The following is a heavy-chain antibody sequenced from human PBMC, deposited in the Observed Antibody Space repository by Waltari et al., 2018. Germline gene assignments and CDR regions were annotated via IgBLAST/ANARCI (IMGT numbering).Heavy chain of an antibody. V-gene: IGHV3-23*01. D-gene: IGHD4-17*01. CDR1: GFTLRSYA. Sequence: VQLLESGGGLVQSGGSLRLTCAASGFTLRSYAMNWVSQAPGKGVEWVSVISGSGGSTDYADSVKGRFTISRDNSKNTLYLQMNNLRVEDTAVYYCASSLYGDYTQIWGRVFDYWGQGTLVTVSS. CDR2: ISGSGGST. CDR3: ASSLYGDYTQIWGRVFDY. J-gene: IGHJ4*02.